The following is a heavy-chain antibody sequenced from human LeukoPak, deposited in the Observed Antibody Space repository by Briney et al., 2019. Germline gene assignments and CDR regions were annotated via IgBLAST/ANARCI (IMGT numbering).Heavy chain of an antibody. J-gene: IGHJ5*02. Sequence: GGSLRLSCAASGFTFSSYEMNWVRQAPGKGLEWVSYISSSGSTIYYADSVKGRFTISRDNSKNTLYLQMNSLRAEDTAVYYCARGSSILFNYYGSGRTNWFDPWGHGTLVTVSS. CDR3: ARGSSILFNYYGSGRTNWFDP. V-gene: IGHV3-48*03. CDR2: ISSSGSTI. CDR1: GFTFSSYE. D-gene: IGHD3-10*01.